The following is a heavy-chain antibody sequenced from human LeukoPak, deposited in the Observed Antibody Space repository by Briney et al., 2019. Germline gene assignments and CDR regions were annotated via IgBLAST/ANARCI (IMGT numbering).Heavy chain of an antibody. V-gene: IGHV1-69*05. CDR2: IMPLFGTA. D-gene: IGHD4-17*01. CDR1: GGTFNNSA. J-gene: IGHJ5*02. CDR3: ARDVHGDYGSGWFDP. Sequence: SVKVSCKTSGGTFNNSAISWVRQAPGQGLEWLGGIMPLFGTAGYAQKLQGRVTITKDESTKTVYLELTSLTSDDTAVYYCARDVHGDYGSGWFDPWGQGTLVSVSS.